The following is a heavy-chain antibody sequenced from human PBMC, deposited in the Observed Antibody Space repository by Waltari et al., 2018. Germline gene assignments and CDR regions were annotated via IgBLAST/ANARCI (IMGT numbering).Heavy chain of an antibody. CDR1: GGSFSGYY. Sequence: QVQLQQWGAGLLKPSETLSLTCAVYGGSFSGYYWSWIRQPPGKGLEWIGEINHSGSTHYNPSLKSRVTISVDTSKNQFSLKLSSVTAADTAVYYCARVSRENTMVQGNGRDHMDVWGKGTTVTVSS. CDR3: ARVSRENTMVQGNGRDHMDV. CDR2: INHSGST. J-gene: IGHJ6*03. V-gene: IGHV4-34*01. D-gene: IGHD3-10*01.